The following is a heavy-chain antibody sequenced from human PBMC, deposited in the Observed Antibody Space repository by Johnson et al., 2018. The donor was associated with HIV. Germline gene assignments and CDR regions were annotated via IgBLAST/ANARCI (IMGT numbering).Heavy chain of an antibody. J-gene: IGHJ3*02. CDR1: GFTFDDYG. V-gene: IGHV3-20*04. CDR2: INWNGGST. CDR3: VRDLAVTTYGAFDI. D-gene: IGHD4-17*01. Sequence: VLLVESGGGVVRPGGSLKVSCAASGFTFDDYGMSWVRQAPGKGLEWVSGINWNGGSTGYADSVKGRFTISRDNAKSSLFLQMNSLRAEDTAVYYCVRDLAVTTYGAFDIWGQGTMVTVSS.